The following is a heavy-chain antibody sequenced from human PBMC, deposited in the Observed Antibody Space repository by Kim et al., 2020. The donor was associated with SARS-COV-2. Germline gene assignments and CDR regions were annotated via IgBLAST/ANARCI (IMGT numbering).Heavy chain of an antibody. J-gene: IGHJ4*02. Sequence: TANYAQKDQGGVTSTADESTSTAYMELSSLRSEDTAVYYCARGRFPSFDYWGQGTLVTVSS. D-gene: IGHD3-10*01. V-gene: IGHV1-69*01. CDR3: ARGRFPSFDY. CDR2: TA.